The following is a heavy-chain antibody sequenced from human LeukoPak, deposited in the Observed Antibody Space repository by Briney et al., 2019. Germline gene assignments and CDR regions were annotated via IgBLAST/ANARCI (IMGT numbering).Heavy chain of an antibody. CDR2: MNPNSGNT. Sequence: ASVKVSCKASGYTFTSYDINWVRQATGQGLEWMGWMNPNSGNTGYAPKFQGRVTITRNNSISTAYMELSSLRSEGRAVYYCARGLYLWHAFDIWGKGTMVTVSS. J-gene: IGHJ3*02. V-gene: IGHV1-8*01. D-gene: IGHD2-8*02. CDR1: GYTFTSYD. CDR3: ARGLYLWHAFDI.